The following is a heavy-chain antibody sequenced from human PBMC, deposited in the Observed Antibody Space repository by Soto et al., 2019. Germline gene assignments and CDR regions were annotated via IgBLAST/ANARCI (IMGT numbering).Heavy chain of an antibody. Sequence: QVQLQESGPGLVKPSETLSLTCTVSGGSISSYYWSWIRQPPGKGLEWIGYIYYSGSTNYNPSLKSRVTISVDTSKNQFSLKLSSVTAADTTVYYCARESPSYGRVGEDQNAFDIWGQGTMVTVSS. CDR2: IYYSGST. V-gene: IGHV4-59*01. CDR3: ARESPSYGRVGEDQNAFDI. CDR1: GGSISSYY. J-gene: IGHJ3*02. D-gene: IGHD3-10*02.